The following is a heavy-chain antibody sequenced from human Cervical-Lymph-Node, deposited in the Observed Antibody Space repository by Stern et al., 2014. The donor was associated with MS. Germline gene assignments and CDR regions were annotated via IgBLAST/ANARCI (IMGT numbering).Heavy chain of an antibody. D-gene: IGHD3-3*01. CDR1: GGSISSYY. V-gene: IGHV4-59*08. CDR3: AGSGTYYPDY. J-gene: IGHJ4*02. CDR2: VHYSGTT. Sequence: VHLVESGPGLVKPSETLSLTCSVSGGSISSYYWNWIRQPPGKGLEWIANVHYSGTTNYNPSLKGRFPIFQDTPINKIPLKLTSVTAADTAVYYCAGSGTYYPDYWGQGILVTVSS.